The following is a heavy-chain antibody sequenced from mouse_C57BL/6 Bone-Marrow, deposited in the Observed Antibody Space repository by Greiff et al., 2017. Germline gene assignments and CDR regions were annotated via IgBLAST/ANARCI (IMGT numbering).Heavy chain of an antibody. CDR3: ARGGSSGYRFAY. CDR2: IYPGDGDT. V-gene: IGHV1-82*01. Sequence: QVHVKQSGPELVKPGASVKISCKASGYAFSSSWMNWVKQRPGKGLEWIGRIYPGDGDTNYNGKFKGKATLTADKSSSTAYMQLSSLTSEDSAVYFCARGGSSGYRFAYWGQGTLVTVSA. J-gene: IGHJ3*01. CDR1: GYAFSSSW. D-gene: IGHD3-2*02.